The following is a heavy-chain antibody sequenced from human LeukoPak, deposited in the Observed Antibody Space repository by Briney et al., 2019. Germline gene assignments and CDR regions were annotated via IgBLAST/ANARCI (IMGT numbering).Heavy chain of an antibody. Sequence: GGSLRLSCAASGFTFSSYAMSWVRQAPGKGLEWVSAISGSGGSTYYADSVKGRFTISRDNSKNTLYLQMNSLRAEDTAVYYCAKPGANYDILTGYYDYWGQGTLVTVSS. V-gene: IGHV3-23*01. CDR2: ISGSGGST. J-gene: IGHJ4*02. CDR1: GFTFSSYA. D-gene: IGHD3-9*01. CDR3: AKPGANYDILTGYYDY.